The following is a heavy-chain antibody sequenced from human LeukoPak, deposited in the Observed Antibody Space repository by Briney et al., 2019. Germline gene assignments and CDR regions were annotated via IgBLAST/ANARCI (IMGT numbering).Heavy chain of an antibody. CDR1: GFTFSSYA. V-gene: IGHV3-23*01. CDR3: AKDLLLLWFREFDY. Sequence: GGSLRLSCAASGFTFSSYAMSWVRQAPGKGLEWVSAIGGSGGSTYYADSVKGRFTISRDNSKNTLYLQMNSLRAEDTAVYYCAKDLLLLWFREFDYWGQGILVTVSS. D-gene: IGHD3-10*01. CDR2: IGGSGGST. J-gene: IGHJ4*02.